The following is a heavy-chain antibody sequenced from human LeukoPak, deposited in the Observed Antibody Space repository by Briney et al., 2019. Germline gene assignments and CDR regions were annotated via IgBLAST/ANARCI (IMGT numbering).Heavy chain of an antibody. J-gene: IGHJ3*02. Sequence: GRSLRLSCAASGFTFSSYAMHWVRQAPGKGLEWVAVISYDGSNKYYADSVKGRFTISRDNSKNTLYLQMNSLRAEDTAVYYCAKDGSAVAGPSDAFDIWGQGTMVTVSS. CDR3: AKDGSAVAGPSDAFDI. V-gene: IGHV3-30-3*01. D-gene: IGHD6-19*01. CDR1: GFTFSSYA. CDR2: ISYDGSNK.